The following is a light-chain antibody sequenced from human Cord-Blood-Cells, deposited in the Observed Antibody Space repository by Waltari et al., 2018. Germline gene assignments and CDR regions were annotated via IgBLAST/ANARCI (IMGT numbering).Light chain of an antibody. Sequence: EIVMTQSPATLSVSPGERATLSCRASQIVSSNLAWYQQKPGQAPRLLIYGASTRATGIPARFSGSGSGTEFTLAISSLQSEDLAVYYCQQYNNWPWTFRQGTKVEIK. V-gene: IGKV3-15*01. CDR1: QIVSSN. CDR3: QQYNNWPWT. CDR2: GAS. J-gene: IGKJ1*01.